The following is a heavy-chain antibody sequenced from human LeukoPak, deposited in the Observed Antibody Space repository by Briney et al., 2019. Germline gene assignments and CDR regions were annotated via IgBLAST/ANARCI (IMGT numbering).Heavy chain of an antibody. D-gene: IGHD3-10*01. CDR1: GVSFSGYY. J-gene: IGHJ5*02. CDR3: ARGQGSYYYGSGSRKRSNWFDP. Sequence: SETLSLTCAAYGVSFSGYYWSWIRQPPGKGLEWMGEINHSGSTNYNPSLKSRVTISVDTAKNQFSLKLSYVTAAVTAVYYCARGQGSYYYGSGSRKRSNWFDPWGQGTLVTVSS. V-gene: IGHV4-34*01. CDR2: INHSGST.